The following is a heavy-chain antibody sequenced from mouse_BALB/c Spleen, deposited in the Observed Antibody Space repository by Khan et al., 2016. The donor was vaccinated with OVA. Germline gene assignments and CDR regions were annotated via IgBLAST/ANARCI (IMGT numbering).Heavy chain of an antibody. Sequence: QVQLKQSGAELVRPGASVKLSCKTSGYTFTSYWIHWVKQRSGQGLEWIARIYPGTDNTYYNENLKDKATLTADKSSSTAYMQLSSLTSEDSAVCLSARGEALYYLDYWGQGTTVTVSS. CDR2: IYPGTDNT. D-gene: IGHD3-2*02. CDR1: GYTFTSYW. V-gene: IGHV1-76*01. CDR3: ARGEALYYLDY. J-gene: IGHJ2*01.